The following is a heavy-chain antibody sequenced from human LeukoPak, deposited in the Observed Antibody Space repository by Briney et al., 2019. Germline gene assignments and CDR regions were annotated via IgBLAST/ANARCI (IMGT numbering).Heavy chain of an antibody. V-gene: IGHV3-30*02. Sequence: AGGSLRLSCAASGFTFSTYGMHWVRQAPGKGLEWVAFIRYDGSNEYYADSVKGRFTISRDNSKNTLYLQMNSLRAEDTAVYYCAKVCSSCYLPDYWGQGTLVTVSS. D-gene: IGHD2-2*01. CDR1: GFTFSTYG. CDR2: IRYDGSNE. CDR3: AKVCSSCYLPDY. J-gene: IGHJ4*02.